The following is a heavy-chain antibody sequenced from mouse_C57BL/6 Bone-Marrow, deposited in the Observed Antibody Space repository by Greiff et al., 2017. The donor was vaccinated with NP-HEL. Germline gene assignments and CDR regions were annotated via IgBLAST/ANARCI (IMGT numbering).Heavy chain of an antibody. CDR1: GYTFTDYY. V-gene: IGHV1-26*01. CDR2: INPNNGGT. D-gene: IGHD1-1*02. CDR3: ARSPGWGLFAY. J-gene: IGHJ3*01. Sequence: VQLQQSGPELVKPGASVKISCKASGYTFTDYYMNWVKQSHGKSLEWIGDINPNNGGTSYNQKFKGKATLTVDKSSSTAYMELRSLTSEDSAVYYCARSPGWGLFAYWGQGTLVTVSA.